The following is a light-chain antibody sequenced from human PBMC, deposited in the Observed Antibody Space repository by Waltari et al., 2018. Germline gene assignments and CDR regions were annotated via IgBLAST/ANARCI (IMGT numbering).Light chain of an antibody. V-gene: IGKV4-1*01. CDR3: QQYYSSPRT. J-gene: IGKJ1*01. CDR1: QSVLYNSNNKNY. CDR2: WAS. Sequence: DIVMTQSPDSLAVSLGERATINCKSSQSVLYNSNNKNYLAWYQQKPGQPPKLLIYWASTRQSGVPDRFSGGGSGTDFTLTISSLQAEDVAVYYCQQYYSSPRTFGQGTKVEIE.